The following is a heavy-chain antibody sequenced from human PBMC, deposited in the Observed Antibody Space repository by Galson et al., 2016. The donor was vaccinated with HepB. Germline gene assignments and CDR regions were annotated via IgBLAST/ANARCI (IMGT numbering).Heavy chain of an antibody. D-gene: IGHD2-15*01. Sequence: SLRLSCAASGFAFSRFAMHWVRQAPGKGLEWVALISYDGSNTYYPDSVKGRLTISRDNSKNTLFLQMDRLRADDTAVYFCARDSGPAWSYLEYWGQGSLVTVSS. J-gene: IGHJ4*02. CDR2: ISYDGSNT. CDR3: ARDSGPAWSYLEY. CDR1: GFAFSRFA. V-gene: IGHV3-30-3*01.